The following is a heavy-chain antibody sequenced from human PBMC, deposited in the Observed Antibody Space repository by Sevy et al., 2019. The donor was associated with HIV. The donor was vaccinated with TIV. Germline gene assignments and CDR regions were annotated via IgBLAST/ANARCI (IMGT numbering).Heavy chain of an antibody. D-gene: IGHD3-22*01. J-gene: IGHJ5*02. V-gene: IGHV1-46*01. CDR2: INPSGGST. CDR3: AREDSSRYYSMGSASWFDP. Sequence: ASVKVSCKASGYTFTSYYMHWVRQAPGQGLEWMGIINPSGGSTSYAQKFQGRVTMTRDTSTSTVYMELSSLRSEDTAVYYCAREDSSRYYSMGSASWFDPRGQGTLVTVSS. CDR1: GYTFTSYY.